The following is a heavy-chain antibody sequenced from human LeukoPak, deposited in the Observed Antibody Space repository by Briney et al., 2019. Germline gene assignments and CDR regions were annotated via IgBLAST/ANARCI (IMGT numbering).Heavy chain of an antibody. CDR2: INHSGST. V-gene: IGHV4-34*01. CDR3: AREHDAFDI. CDR1: GGSFSGYY. Sequence: SETLSLTCAVYGGSFSGYYWSWIRQPPGKGLEWIGEINHSGSTNYNPSLKSRVTISVDTSKNQFSLRLSSVTAADTAVYYCAREHDAFDIWGQGTMVTVSS. J-gene: IGHJ3*02.